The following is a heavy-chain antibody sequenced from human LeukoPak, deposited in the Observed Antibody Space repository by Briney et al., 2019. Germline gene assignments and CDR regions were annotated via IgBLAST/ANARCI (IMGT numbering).Heavy chain of an antibody. D-gene: IGHD2-2*02. CDR2: ISGSGGST. CDR1: GFTFSSYA. V-gene: IGHV3-23*01. Sequence: GGSLRLSCAASGFTFSSYAMSWVRQAPGTGLEWVSAISGSGGSTYYADSVKGRFTISRDNSKNTLYLQMNSLRAEDTAVYYCAKTVRNTHIHYFDYWGQGTLVTVSP. J-gene: IGHJ4*02. CDR3: AKTVRNTHIHYFDY.